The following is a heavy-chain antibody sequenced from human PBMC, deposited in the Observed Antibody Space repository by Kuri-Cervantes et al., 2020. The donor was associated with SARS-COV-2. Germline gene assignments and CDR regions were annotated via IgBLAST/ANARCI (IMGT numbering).Heavy chain of an antibody. CDR3: ANLPAAINNYYYYYMDV. J-gene: IGHJ6*03. V-gene: IGHV3-23*01. CDR1: GFTFSSYA. D-gene: IGHD2-2*02. CDR2: ISGIGGNT. Sequence: GGSLRPSCAASGFTFSSYAMSWVRQDPGKGLEWVSAISGIGGNTYYADSVKGRFTISRDNSKNTLYLQMNNLRTEDTAVYYCANLPAAINNYYYYYMDVWGKGTTVTVSS.